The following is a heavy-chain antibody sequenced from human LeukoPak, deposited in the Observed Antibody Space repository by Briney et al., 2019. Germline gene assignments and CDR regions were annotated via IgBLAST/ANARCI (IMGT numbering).Heavy chain of an antibody. V-gene: IGHV1-46*01. CDR3: ARGGRLLPFDY. J-gene: IGHJ4*02. CDR1: GYTFTSLY. CDR2: INPSGGRA. Sequence: ASVKVSCKASGYTFTSLYMHWVRQAPGQGLEWMGIINPSGGRASYAQKFQGRVTMTRDTSTSTAYMELRSLRSDDTAVYYCARGGRLLPFDYWGQGTLVTVSS. D-gene: IGHD2-15*01.